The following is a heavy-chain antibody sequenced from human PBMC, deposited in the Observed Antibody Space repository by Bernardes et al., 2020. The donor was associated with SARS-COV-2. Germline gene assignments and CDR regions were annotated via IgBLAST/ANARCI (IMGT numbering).Heavy chain of an antibody. CDR2: IWYDGSNK. CDR3: ARSGHDFWSGYYLPFYYYYYMDV. CDR1: GFTFSSYG. Sequence: GGSLRLSCAASGFTFSSYGMHWVRQAPGKGLEWVAVIWYDGSNKYYADSVKGRFTISRDNSKNTLYLQMNSLRAEDTAVYYCARSGHDFWSGYYLPFYYYYYMDVWGKGTTVTVSS. J-gene: IGHJ6*03. D-gene: IGHD3-3*01. V-gene: IGHV3-33*01.